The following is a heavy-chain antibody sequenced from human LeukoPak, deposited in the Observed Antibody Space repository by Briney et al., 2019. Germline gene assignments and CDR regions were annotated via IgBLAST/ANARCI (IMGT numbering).Heavy chain of an antibody. D-gene: IGHD3-10*01. Sequence: GGSLRLSCAASGFTFSSYSMNWVRQAPGTGLEWVSSISSSSSYIYYADSVKGRFTISRDNAKNSLYLQMNSLRAEDTAVYYCARTTPFVYGSGSPDYWGQGTLVTVSS. CDR3: ARTTPFVYGSGSPDY. V-gene: IGHV3-21*01. J-gene: IGHJ4*02. CDR1: GFTFSSYS. CDR2: ISSSSSYI.